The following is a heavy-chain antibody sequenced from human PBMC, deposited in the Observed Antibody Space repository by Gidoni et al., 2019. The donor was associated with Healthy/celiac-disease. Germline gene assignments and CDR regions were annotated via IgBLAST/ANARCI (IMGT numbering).Heavy chain of an antibody. CDR2: VYPSCST. Sequence: QVQLQESGPGLVKPSGPLSLTCAVPGGSLSSSNWWSWVRQPPGQGLEWSGEVYPSCSTNYNPSLKSRVTIAVDKSKNEFSLKLSSVTAADTAVYDSARGAFGEAARPLCYFDYWGQGTLVTVSS. J-gene: IGHJ4*02. D-gene: IGHD6-6*01. CDR3: ARGAFGEAARPLCYFDY. CDR1: GGSLSSSNW. V-gene: IGHV4-4*02.